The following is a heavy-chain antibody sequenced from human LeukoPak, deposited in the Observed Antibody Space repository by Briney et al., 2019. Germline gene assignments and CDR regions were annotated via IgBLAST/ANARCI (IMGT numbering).Heavy chain of an antibody. D-gene: IGHD5-18*01. CDR3: ARGDTYYYGMDV. J-gene: IGHJ6*02. CDR1: GGSISTYY. CDR2: IYYSGST. V-gene: IGHV4-59*01. Sequence: PSETLSLTCTVSGGSISTYYWSWIRQPPGKGLEWIGYIYYSGSTNYNPSLKSRVTISVDTSKNQFSLKLNSVTAADTVVYYCARGDTYYYGMDVWGQGRTVTVSS.